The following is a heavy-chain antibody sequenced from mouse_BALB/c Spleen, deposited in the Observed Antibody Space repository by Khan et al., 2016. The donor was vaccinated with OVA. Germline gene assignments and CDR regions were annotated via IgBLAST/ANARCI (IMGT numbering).Heavy chain of an antibody. CDR1: GFSLTSYG. CDR2: IWRVGCT. Sequence: QVRLQQSGPGLVQPSQSLSITCKVSGFSLTSYGVHWVRQSPGQGLEWLGVIWRVGCTDYNAAFISRLTISKDNSKSQAFFKMNSLQANDTAIYYCARNYDYDEGLAYWGQGTLVTVSA. J-gene: IGHJ3*01. CDR3: ARNYDYDEGLAY. V-gene: IGHV2-2*02. D-gene: IGHD2-4*01.